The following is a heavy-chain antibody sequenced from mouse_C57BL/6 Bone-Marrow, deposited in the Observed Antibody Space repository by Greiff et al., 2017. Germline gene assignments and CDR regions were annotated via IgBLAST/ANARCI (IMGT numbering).Heavy chain of an antibody. CDR2: ITHSGET. Sequence: VQLVESGPGLVKPSQSLFLTCSITGFPITSGYYWIWIRQSPGKPLEWMGYITHSGETFYNPSLQSPISITRETSKNQFFLQLNSVTTEDTAMYYWAGDRSYYEYGDYWGQGTSVTVSS. J-gene: IGHJ4*01. CDR3: AGDRSYYEYGDY. V-gene: IGHV12-3*01. D-gene: IGHD2-4*01. CDR1: GFPITSGYY.